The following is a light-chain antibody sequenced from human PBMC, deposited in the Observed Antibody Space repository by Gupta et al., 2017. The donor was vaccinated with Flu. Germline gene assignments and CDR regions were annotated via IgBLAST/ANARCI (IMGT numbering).Light chain of an antibody. J-gene: IGLJ1*01. CDR1: SSNIGSNP. V-gene: IGLV1-44*01. Sequence: QSVLAQPPSASETPGQRVTISCSGSSSNIGSNPVNWYQQVPGTAPKLLIYGNSQRPSGVPDRFSGSKSGTSASLAISGLQSEDEAVYYCAAWDDSLNGHYVFGTGTKVTVL. CDR3: AAWDDSLNGHYV. CDR2: GNS.